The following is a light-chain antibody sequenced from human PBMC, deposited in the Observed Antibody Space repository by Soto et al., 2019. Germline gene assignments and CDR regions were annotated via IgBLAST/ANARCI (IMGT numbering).Light chain of an antibody. CDR3: TSYTSITTPDYV. CDR1: STDVGGYNY. Sequence: QSALTQPASVSGSPGQSITISCTGSSTDVGGYNYVSWYQQHPGKAPKLMIYDVSYRPSGVSNRFSGSKSGNTASLTISGLQAEDEADYYCTSYTSITTPDYVFGTGTKVTVL. J-gene: IGLJ1*01. CDR2: DVS. V-gene: IGLV2-14*03.